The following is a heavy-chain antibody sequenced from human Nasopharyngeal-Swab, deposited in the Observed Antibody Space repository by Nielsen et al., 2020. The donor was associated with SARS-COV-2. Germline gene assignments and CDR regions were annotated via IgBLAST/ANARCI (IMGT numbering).Heavy chain of an antibody. V-gene: IGHV1-2*02. CDR1: GYTFTGYY. D-gene: IGHD3-3*01. Sequence: ASVQVSCKASGYTFTGYYIHWVRQAPGQGLEWMGWINPNSGGTNYAQKFQGRVTMTRDTSISTAYMELRSLRSDDTAVYYCARDIHALWSGQFFDLWGQGSLVTVSS. CDR3: ARDIHALWSGQFFDL. J-gene: IGHJ5*02. CDR2: INPNSGGT.